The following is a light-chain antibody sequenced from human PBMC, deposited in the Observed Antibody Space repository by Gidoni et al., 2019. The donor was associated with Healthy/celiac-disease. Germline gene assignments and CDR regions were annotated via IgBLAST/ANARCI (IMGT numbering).Light chain of an antibody. Sequence: IQITHSPSSLSASVGDRVTITCRASQSISSYLNWYQQKPGKAPKLLIYAASSLQRGVPSRFSGSGSGTDFTLTISSLQPEDFATYYCQQSYSTPLTFGRXTKVEIK. CDR1: QSISSY. CDR2: AAS. V-gene: IGKV1-39*01. CDR3: QQSYSTPLT. J-gene: IGKJ4*01.